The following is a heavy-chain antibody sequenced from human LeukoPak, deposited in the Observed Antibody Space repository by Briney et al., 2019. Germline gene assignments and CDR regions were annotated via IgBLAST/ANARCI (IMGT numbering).Heavy chain of an antibody. CDR1: GGSFSGYY. D-gene: IGHD3-10*01. V-gene: IGHV4-34*01. Sequence: PSETLSLTCAVYGGSFSGYYWSWIRQPPGKGLEWIGEINHSGSTNYNPSLKSRVTILVDTSKNQFSLKLSSVTAADTAVYYCARGPYGSGSYEDWGQGTLVTVSS. CDR3: ARGPYGSGSYED. CDR2: INHSGST. J-gene: IGHJ4*02.